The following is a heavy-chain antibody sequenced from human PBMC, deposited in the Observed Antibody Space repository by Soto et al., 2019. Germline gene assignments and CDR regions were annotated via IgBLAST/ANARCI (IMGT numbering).Heavy chain of an antibody. V-gene: IGHV1-18*01. J-gene: IGHJ5*02. Sequence: SVKVSCKASGYTFTRYGISLVRQAPGHGLEWMGWISAYNGNTNYAQKLQGRVTMTTDTSTSTAYMELRSLRSDETAVYYCARAPKRVDFWSGYYGGWFDPWGQGTLVTVSS. CDR1: GYTFTRYG. CDR2: ISAYNGNT. D-gene: IGHD3-3*01. CDR3: ARAPKRVDFWSGYYGGWFDP.